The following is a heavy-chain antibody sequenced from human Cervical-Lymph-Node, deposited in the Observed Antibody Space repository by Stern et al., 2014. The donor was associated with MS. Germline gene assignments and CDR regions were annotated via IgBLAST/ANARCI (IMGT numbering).Heavy chain of an antibody. CDR2: IFYSGST. CDR3: ARGVNNWLDP. V-gene: IGHV4-59*02. CDR1: GGSVSSHY. Sequence: QVQLQESGPGLVKPSETLSLTCTVSGGSVSSHYRSWFRQTPGKGLEWIGYIFYSGSTNYNPPLKSRVTMSLDMSKNQSSLNLTSVTAADTAVYYCARGVNNWLDPWGQGTQVTVSS. J-gene: IGHJ5*02.